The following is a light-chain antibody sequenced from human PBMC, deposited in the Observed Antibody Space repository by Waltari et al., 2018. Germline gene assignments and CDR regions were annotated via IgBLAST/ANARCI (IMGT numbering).Light chain of an antibody. CDR2: EGN. Sequence: QSALTQPASVSGSPGQSITISCTGTSSDIGRYNLVSWYQQHPGKAPRLIIYEGNKRPSGVSTRFSGSKSGNTASLTISGLQADDEANYHCCSFAGYTNFVAFGGGTKVTVL. V-gene: IGLV2-23*03. CDR1: SSDIGRYNL. J-gene: IGLJ2*01. CDR3: CSFAGYTNFVA.